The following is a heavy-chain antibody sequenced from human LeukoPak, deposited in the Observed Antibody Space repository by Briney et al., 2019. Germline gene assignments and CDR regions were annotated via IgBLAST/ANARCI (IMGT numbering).Heavy chain of an antibody. CDR3: ARAAAGQHTDY. V-gene: IGHV3-48*04. CDR2: ISSSSSTI. CDR1: GFIFSDFW. Sequence: GGSLRLSCAASGFIFSDFWMTWVRQAPGKGLEWVSYISSSSSTIYYADSVKGRFTISRDNAKNSLYQQMNSLRAEDTAVYYCARAAAGQHTDYWGQGTLVTVSS. D-gene: IGHD6-13*01. J-gene: IGHJ4*02.